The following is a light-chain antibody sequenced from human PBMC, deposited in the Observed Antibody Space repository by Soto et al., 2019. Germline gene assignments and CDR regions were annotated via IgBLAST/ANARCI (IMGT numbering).Light chain of an antibody. CDR3: QQRSNWQLT. Sequence: EIVLTQSPATLSLSPGERATLSCRASQSVSSYLAWYQQKPGQAPRLLIYEASNRATGSPARFSGSGSGTDFTLNISSLEPEDFAVYYCQQRSNWQLTFGGGTKVEIK. J-gene: IGKJ4*01. CDR1: QSVSSY. V-gene: IGKV3-11*01. CDR2: EAS.